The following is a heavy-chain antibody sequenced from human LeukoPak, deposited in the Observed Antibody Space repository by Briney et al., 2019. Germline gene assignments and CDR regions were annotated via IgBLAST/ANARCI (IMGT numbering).Heavy chain of an antibody. CDR1: GYSISSGYY. V-gene: IGHV4-38-2*01. CDR2: IYHSGST. D-gene: IGHD3-22*01. Sequence: PSETLSLTCAVSGYSISSGYYWGWIRQPPGKGLEWIGSIYHSGSTSYNPSLKSRVTISVDTSKNQFSLKLSSVTAADTAVYYCARRSYYDSSGYYQLGGYYFDYWGQGTLVTVSS. CDR3: ARRSYYDSSGYYQLGGYYFDY. J-gene: IGHJ4*02.